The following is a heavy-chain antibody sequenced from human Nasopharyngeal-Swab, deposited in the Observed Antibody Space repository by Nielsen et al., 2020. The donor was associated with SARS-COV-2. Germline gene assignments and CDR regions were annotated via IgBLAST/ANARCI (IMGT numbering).Heavy chain of an antibody. CDR3: ARHYGLGGYVWGSYRHNWFDP. CDR2: IYYSGST. D-gene: IGHD3-16*02. J-gene: IGHJ5*02. Sequence: SETLSLTCTVSGGSISSSNYYWGWIRQPPGKGLEWIGSIYYSGSTYYNPSLKSRVTISVDTSKNQFSLKLSSVTAADTAVYYCARHYGLGGYVWGSYRHNWFDPWGQGTLVTVSS. CDR1: GGSISSSNYY. V-gene: IGHV4-39*01.